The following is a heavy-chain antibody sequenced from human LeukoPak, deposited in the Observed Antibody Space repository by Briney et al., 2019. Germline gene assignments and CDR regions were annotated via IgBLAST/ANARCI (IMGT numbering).Heavy chain of an antibody. CDR1: GYTFTGYY. CDR3: ARAGTGYGGSLFYYYYYMDV. D-gene: IGHD4-23*01. CDR2: INPNSGGT. V-gene: IGHV1-2*02. J-gene: IGHJ6*03. Sequence: ASVKVSCKASGYTFTGYYMHWVRQAPGQGLEWMGWINPNSGGTNYAQKFQGRVTMTRDTSISTAYMELSRLRSDDTAVYYCARAGTGYGGSLFYYYYYMDVWGEGTTVTISS.